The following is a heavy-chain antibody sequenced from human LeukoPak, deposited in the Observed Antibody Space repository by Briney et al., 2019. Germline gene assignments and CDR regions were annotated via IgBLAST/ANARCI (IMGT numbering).Heavy chain of an antibody. D-gene: IGHD3-22*01. CDR1: GFTFSSYW. CDR2: IKQEGSEK. Sequence: PGGSLRLSCAASGFTFSSYWMTWVRQAPGKGLEWVANIKQEGSEKHYVDSVKARFTISRDNAKNSLYLQMNSLRAEDTAVYYCARARYYYDSSGYYSPYYYYYYMDVWGKGTTVTVSS. J-gene: IGHJ6*03. V-gene: IGHV3-7*01. CDR3: ARARYYYDSSGYYSPYYYYYYMDV.